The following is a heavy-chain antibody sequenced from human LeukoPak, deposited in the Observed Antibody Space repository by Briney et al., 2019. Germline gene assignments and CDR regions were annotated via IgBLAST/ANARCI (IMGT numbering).Heavy chain of an antibody. CDR1: GGSISSSVYY. J-gene: IGHJ3*02. D-gene: IGHD2-15*01. CDR3: ARGVVVAATRFRGVAFDI. Sequence: SETLSLTCTVSGGSISSSVYYWGWLRQPPGKGLEWIGSIVYNGGTFYNPSLKSRVTISVDTSKNQFSLMVKSVTAADTAVYYCARGVVVAATRFRGVAFDIRGQGTMVTVSS. V-gene: IGHV4-39*01. CDR2: IVYNGGT.